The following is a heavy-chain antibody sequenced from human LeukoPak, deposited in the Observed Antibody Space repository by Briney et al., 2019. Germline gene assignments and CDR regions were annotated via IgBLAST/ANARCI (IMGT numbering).Heavy chain of an antibody. Sequence: GGSLRLSCAASGFTSSSYAMSWVRQAPGKGLEWVSAISGSGGSTYYADSVKGRFTISRDNSKNTLYLQMNSLRAEDTAVYYCARDFGDYYDSSGNRYFDYWAREPWSPSPQ. D-gene: IGHD3-22*01. CDR3: ARDFGDYYDSSGNRYFDY. V-gene: IGHV3-23*01. CDR2: ISGSGGST. J-gene: IGHJ4*02. CDR1: GFTSSSYA.